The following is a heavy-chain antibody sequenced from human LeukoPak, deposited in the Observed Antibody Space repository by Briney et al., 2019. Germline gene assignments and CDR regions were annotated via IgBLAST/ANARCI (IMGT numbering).Heavy chain of an antibody. CDR2: IKQDGSEK. CDR3: TRGLQGIDY. D-gene: IGHD4-11*01. CDR1: GFTFSDYW. J-gene: IGHJ4*02. Sequence: PGGSLRLSCVGSGFTFSDYWMSWVRQAPGKGPEWVANIKQDGSEKHYVDSVKGRFTISRDNAKSSLSLEMSGLRAEDTAVYYCTRGLQGIDYWGQGTLVTVSS. V-gene: IGHV3-7*01.